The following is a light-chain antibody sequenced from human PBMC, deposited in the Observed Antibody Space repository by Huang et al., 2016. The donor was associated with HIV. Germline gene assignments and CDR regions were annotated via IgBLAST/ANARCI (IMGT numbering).Light chain of an antibody. J-gene: IGKJ4*01. CDR1: QSVSNNY. CDR3: QQYGTLLT. Sequence: EIVLTQSPGTLSLSPGERATLSCRASQSVSNNYLAWYQQKPGQAPRLLIYGASRRATGIPDRFSGSGSGTGFTLTISRLEPEDFAVYFCQQYGTLLTFGGGTKVEI. V-gene: IGKV3-20*01. CDR2: GAS.